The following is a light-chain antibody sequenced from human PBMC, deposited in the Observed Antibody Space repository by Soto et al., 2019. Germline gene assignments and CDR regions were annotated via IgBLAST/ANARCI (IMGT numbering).Light chain of an antibody. Sequence: QAVVTQPPSLSGTPGQTVTIPCSGSRPNIGSSIVHWYQQLPGTAPKHLIYMNNQRPSGVPDRFSGSKSGTSASLVISGLRSEDEADYYCVAWDDDLSARVFGGGTKLTVL. V-gene: IGLV1-47*01. CDR2: MNN. J-gene: IGLJ3*02. CDR3: VAWDDDLSARV. CDR1: RPNIGSSI.